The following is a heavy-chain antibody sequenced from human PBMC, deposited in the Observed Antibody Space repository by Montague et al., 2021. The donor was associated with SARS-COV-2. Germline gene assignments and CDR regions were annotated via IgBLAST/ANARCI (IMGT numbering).Heavy chain of an antibody. V-gene: IGHV3-20*04. J-gene: IGHJ4*02. CDR1: GLTFNDYG. D-gene: IGHD2-21*02. Sequence: SLRLSCAVSGLTFNDYGMSWVRQAPGKGLEWVASISQGGSRHDYPDSLKGRFTISRDNAKNSLYLQMNSLKDEDTAFYFCWRGVGVTRGYVEYWGQGTLVTVSS. CDR2: ISQGGSRH. CDR3: WRGVGVTRGYVEY.